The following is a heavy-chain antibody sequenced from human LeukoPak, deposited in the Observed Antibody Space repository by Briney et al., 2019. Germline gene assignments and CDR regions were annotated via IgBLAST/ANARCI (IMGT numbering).Heavy chain of an antibody. V-gene: IGHV3-23*01. CDR2: ITTNGVNT. J-gene: IGHJ4*02. CDR1: GFIFSSYA. D-gene: IGHD7-27*01. CDR3: AKESLGYFDY. Sequence: PGGSLRLSCAASGFIFSSYAMSWVRQAPGKGLEWVSAITTNGVNTYYTDSVKGRFTISRDNSMNTLYLQMNSLRAEDTAVYYCAKESLGYFDYWGRGTLVTVSS.